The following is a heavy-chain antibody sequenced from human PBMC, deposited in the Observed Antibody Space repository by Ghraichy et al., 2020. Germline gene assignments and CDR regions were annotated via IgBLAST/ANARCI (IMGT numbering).Heavy chain of an antibody. CDR2: IYYTGST. J-gene: IGHJ4*02. V-gene: IGHV4-59*08. CDR3: ASRTPGLAAGGTGGFDS. D-gene: IGHD6-13*01. Sequence: SETLSLTCTVSGGPITSDFWSWIRQPPGKGLEWIGSIYYTGSTDYNPSLESPVTITIDWSRNQFSLKLTSVTAADTAMYYCASRTPGLAAGGTGGFDSWGQRILVTVSS. CDR1: GGPITSDF.